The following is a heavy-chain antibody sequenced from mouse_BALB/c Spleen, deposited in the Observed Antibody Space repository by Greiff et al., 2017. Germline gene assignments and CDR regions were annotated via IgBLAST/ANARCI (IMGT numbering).Heavy chain of an antibody. V-gene: IGHV1-31*01. D-gene: IGHD2-2*01. CDR1: GYSFTGYY. CDR2: INPYNGAT. Sequence: VQLQQSGPELVKPGASVKISCKASGYSFTGYYMHWVKQSHVKSLEWIGRINPYNGATSYNQNFKDKASLTVDKSSSTAYMELHSLTSEDSAVYYCASLGLYYGYDDGAWFAYWGQGTLVTVSA. CDR3: ASLGLYYGYDDGAWFAY. J-gene: IGHJ3*01.